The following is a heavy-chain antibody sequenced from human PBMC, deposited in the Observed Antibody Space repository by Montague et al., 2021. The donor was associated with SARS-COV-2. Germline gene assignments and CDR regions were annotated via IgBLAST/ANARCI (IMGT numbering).Heavy chain of an antibody. V-gene: IGHV4-39*01. J-gene: IGHJ4*02. CDR3: ARLHCSSTSCYYLFFAETSHFDY. D-gene: IGHD2-2*01. Sequence: SETLSLTCSVSGGSVSSGSYYWGWIRQPPGKGLEWIGSIYYSGSTYYNPSLKSRVTISVDTSKNQFSLKLSSVTAADTAVYYCARLHCSSTSCYYLFFAETSHFDYWGQGTLVTVSS. CDR2: IYYSGST. CDR1: GGSVSSGSYY.